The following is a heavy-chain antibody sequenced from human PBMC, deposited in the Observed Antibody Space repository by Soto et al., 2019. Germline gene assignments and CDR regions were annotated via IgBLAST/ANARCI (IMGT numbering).Heavy chain of an antibody. D-gene: IGHD3-3*01. Sequence: EVHLLQSGGGLVQPGGSLRRSCAASGFSFSSFALSWVRQSPGKGLEWVAAVSGRGGDTYYANSVKGRFTISRDNSQNTLFLQMNSLRAEDSAIYYCAKDPNYDFWSGFSAVYFDYWGQGTLVTVSS. CDR1: GFSFSSFA. J-gene: IGHJ4*02. CDR2: VSGRGGDT. V-gene: IGHV3-23*01. CDR3: AKDPNYDFWSGFSAVYFDY.